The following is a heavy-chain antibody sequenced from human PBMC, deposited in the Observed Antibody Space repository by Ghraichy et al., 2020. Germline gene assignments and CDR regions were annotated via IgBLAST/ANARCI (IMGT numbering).Heavy chain of an antibody. J-gene: IGHJ4*02. V-gene: IGHV4-34*01. Sequence: SETLSLTCAVYGGSFSGYYWSWIRQPPGKGLEWIGEINHSGSTNYNPSLKSRVTISVDTSKNQFSLKLSSVTAADTAVYYCARLPDTVTTPDYWGQGTLVTVSS. CDR3: ARLPDTVTTPDY. D-gene: IGHD4-11*01. CDR2: INHSGST. CDR1: GGSFSGYY.